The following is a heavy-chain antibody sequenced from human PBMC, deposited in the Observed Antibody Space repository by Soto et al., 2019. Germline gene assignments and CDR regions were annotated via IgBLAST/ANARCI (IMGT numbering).Heavy chain of an antibody. D-gene: IGHD5-12*01. CDR2: IWYDGSKK. CDR3: ARYRSGSSDY. J-gene: IGHJ4*02. CDR1: GFIFKNYG. V-gene: IGHV3-33*01. Sequence: EGSLRLSCAASGFIFKNYGMHWVRQAPGKGLEWVAVIWYDGSKKYYADSVKGRFTVSRDNSDDLVYLQMNTLRAEDTAVYYCARYRSGSSDYWGQGHLVTVSS.